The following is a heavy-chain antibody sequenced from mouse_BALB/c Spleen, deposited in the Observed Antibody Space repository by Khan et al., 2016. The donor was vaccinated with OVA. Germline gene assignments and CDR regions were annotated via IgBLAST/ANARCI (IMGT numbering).Heavy chain of an antibody. CDR1: GYTFTSYV. V-gene: IGHV1S136*01. CDR3: AQVGTYYVSFDY. J-gene: IGHJ3*01. CDR2: IYPFNDDT. D-gene: IGHD1-1*01. Sequence: VQLKQSGPELVKPGASVKMSCKAAGYTFTSYVMHWVKQKPGLGLEWIGYIYPFNDDTKNNNMFIGKATLTSDKSSSTAYMELSSLTSEESAVYYGAQVGTYYVSFDYWGQGTLVTVSA.